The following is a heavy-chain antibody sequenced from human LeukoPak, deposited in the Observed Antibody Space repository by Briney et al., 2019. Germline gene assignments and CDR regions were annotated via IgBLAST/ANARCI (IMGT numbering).Heavy chain of an antibody. V-gene: IGHV3-21*01. Sequence: GGSLRLSCAASGFTFSSYNMNWVRQAPGKGLEWVSSISSSSSYIYYGDSVKGRFTVSRDNARNSLYLQVNSLRAEDTAVYYCAELGITMIGGVWGKGTTVTISS. J-gene: IGHJ6*04. CDR2: ISSSSSYI. CDR1: GFTFSSYN. D-gene: IGHD3-10*02. CDR3: AELGITMIGGV.